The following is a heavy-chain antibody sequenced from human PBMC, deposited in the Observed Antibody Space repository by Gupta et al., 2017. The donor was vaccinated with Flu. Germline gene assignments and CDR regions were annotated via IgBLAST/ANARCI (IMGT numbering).Heavy chain of an antibody. D-gene: IGHD6-25*01. V-gene: IGHV1-8*01. CDR1: GYTFSKFD. CDR2: VNPDTGHT. J-gene: IGHJ4*02. CDR3: ARGLRQEAYF. Sequence: GYTFSKFDITWVRQATGQGLEWMGWVNPDTGHTGYAQKFQGRVTMTRNTSISTAYMELSSLRSDDTAVYYCARGLRQEAYFWGQGTQVTVSS.